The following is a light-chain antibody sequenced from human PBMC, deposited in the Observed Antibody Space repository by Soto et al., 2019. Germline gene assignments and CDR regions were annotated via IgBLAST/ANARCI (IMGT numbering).Light chain of an antibody. V-gene: IGKV3-11*01. CDR3: QQYNSYSWT. CDR1: QSVSSY. J-gene: IGKJ1*01. CDR2: DAS. Sequence: IVLTQSPATLSLSPWERATLSCRASQSVSSYLAWYQQKPGQAPRLLIYDASNRATGIPARFSGSGSGTDFTLTISSLEPEDFATDYCQQYNSYSWTAGQGTKVDIK.